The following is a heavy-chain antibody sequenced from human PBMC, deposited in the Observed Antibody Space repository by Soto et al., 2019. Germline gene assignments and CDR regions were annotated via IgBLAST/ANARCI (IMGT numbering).Heavy chain of an antibody. V-gene: IGHV3-23*01. Sequence: EVQLWESGGGLVQPGGSLRLSCAASGFTFSSYAMSWVRQAPGKGLEWVSAISGSGGSTYYADSVKGRFTISRDNSKNTLYLQMNSLRAEDTAVYYCETGGGVTHFPTNIDYWGQGTLVTVSS. CDR3: ETGGGVTHFPTNIDY. CDR1: GFTFSSYA. CDR2: ISGSGGST. D-gene: IGHD3-16*01. J-gene: IGHJ4*02.